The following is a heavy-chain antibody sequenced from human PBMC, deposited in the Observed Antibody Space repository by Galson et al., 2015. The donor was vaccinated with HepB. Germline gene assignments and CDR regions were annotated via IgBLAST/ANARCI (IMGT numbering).Heavy chain of an antibody. V-gene: IGHV3-33*01. Sequence: SLRLSCAASGFTFSSYGMHWVRQAPGKGLEWVAVIWYDGSNKYYADSVKGRFTISRDNSKNTLYLQMNSLRAEDTAVYYYARGPRYGYFDYWGQGTLVTVSS. CDR2: IWYDGSNK. D-gene: IGHD5-18*01. J-gene: IGHJ4*02. CDR3: ARGPRYGYFDY. CDR1: GFTFSSYG.